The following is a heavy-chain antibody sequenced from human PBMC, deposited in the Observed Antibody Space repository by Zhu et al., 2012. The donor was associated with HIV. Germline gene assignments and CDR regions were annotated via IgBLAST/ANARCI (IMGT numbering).Heavy chain of an antibody. CDR3: AKVPPRXAVAEYYFDY. Sequence: QVQLQESGPGLVKPSETLSLTCTVSGDSVSTTYYYWSWIRQPPGEGLEWIGNNYYTGSPNYNPALKSRVTISIDTSKNQFSLKLRSVTAADTAVYFCAKVPPRXAVAEYYFDYWGHGILVTVSS. V-gene: IGHV4-61*01. D-gene: IGHD6-19*01. CDR1: GDSVSTTYYY. CDR2: NYYTGSP. J-gene: IGHJ4*01.